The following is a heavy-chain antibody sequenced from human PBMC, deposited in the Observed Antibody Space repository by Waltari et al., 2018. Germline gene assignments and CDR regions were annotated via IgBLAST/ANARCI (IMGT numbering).Heavy chain of an antibody. D-gene: IGHD4-17*01. Sequence: EVQLVESGGGLVKPGGSLRLSCGASGFTFSTFGMSWVRQAPGKGLEWVSTITGSGAYIYYADSIKGRFTISRDNAKNSLYLHMNSLRDGDTAVYYCVRALTTPNDSWGQGTLVAVSS. CDR2: ITGSGAYI. J-gene: IGHJ5*01. CDR1: GFTFSTFG. V-gene: IGHV3-21*03. CDR3: VRALTTPNDS.